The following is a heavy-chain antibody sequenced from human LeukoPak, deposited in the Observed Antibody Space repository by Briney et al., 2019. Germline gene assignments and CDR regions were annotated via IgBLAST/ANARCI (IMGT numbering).Heavy chain of an antibody. CDR1: GFTVSSNY. J-gene: IGHJ5*02. CDR3: ARALRGYYDSSGYET. V-gene: IGHV3-66*01. D-gene: IGHD3-22*01. Sequence: GGSLRLSCAASGFTVSSNYMSWVRQAPGKGLEWVSVIYSGGSTYYADSVKGRFTISRDNSKNTLYLQMYSLRAEDTAVYYCARALRGYYDSSGYETWGQGTLVTVSS. CDR2: IYSGGST.